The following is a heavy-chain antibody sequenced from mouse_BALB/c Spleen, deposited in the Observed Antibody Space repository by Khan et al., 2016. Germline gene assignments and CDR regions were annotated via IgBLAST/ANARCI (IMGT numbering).Heavy chain of an antibody. Sequence: QMQLEESGPGLVAPSQSLSITCTVSGFSLTTYGVHWVRQPPGKGLEWLGVIWAGGSTNYNSALMSRLSISKDNSKSQVFLKMNSLQTDDTATYYCARDRYYGTSYFDCWGQGTTLTVSS. V-gene: IGHV2-9*02. D-gene: IGHD1-1*01. J-gene: IGHJ2*01. CDR1: GFSLTTYG. CDR3: ARDRYYGTSYFDC. CDR2: IWAGGST.